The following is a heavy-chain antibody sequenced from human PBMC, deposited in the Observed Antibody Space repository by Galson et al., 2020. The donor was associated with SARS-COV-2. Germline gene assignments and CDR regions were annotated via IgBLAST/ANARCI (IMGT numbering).Heavy chain of an antibody. Sequence: GESLKISCAASGFTFNDYAMHWVRQAPGKGLEWVAVISYSGPIQSYADSVRGRFTLSRDNSKNILSLQMNSLRPEDSALYYCARDYAVICRLYFFDSWGQGALVTVSS. CDR2: ISYSGPIQ. CDR3: ARDYAVICRLYFFDS. CDR1: GFTFNDYA. D-gene: IGHD2-15*01. J-gene: IGHJ4*02. V-gene: IGHV3-30*04.